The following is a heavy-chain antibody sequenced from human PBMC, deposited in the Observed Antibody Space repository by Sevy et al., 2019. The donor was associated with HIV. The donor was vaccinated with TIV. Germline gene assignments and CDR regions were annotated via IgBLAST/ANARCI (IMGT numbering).Heavy chain of an antibody. CDR3: AKHYIHDIADGWYFDL. Sequence: GGSLRLSCAASGFTFNNCAMSWVRQAPGKGLEGKGLEWVSTISGGGGGTYYADSVRGRFTISRDNSKNTLYLQVNSLRVEETAVYYCAKHYIHDIADGWYFDLWGRGTLVTVSS. CDR2: ISGGGGGT. V-gene: IGHV3-23*01. CDR1: GFTFNNCA. D-gene: IGHD6-13*01. J-gene: IGHJ2*01.